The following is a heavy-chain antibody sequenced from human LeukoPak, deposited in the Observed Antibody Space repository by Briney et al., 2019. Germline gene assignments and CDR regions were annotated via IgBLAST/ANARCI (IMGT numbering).Heavy chain of an antibody. V-gene: IGHV4-31*03. CDR2: IYYSGST. J-gene: IGHJ4*02. CDR3: ARDCGGDCYSEGDYFDY. CDR1: GGSISGSSYF. D-gene: IGHD2-21*02. Sequence: SETLSLTCTVSGGSISGSSYFWSWLRQHPGKGLEWIGYIYYSGSTYYNPSLKSRVTISVDTSKNQFSLKLSSVTAADTAVYYCARDCGGDCYSEGDYFDYWGQGTLVTVSS.